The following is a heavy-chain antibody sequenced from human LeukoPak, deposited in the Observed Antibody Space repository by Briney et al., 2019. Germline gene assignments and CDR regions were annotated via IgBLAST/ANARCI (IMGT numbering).Heavy chain of an antibody. V-gene: IGHV3-20*04. CDR3: ARDYYGDAYFDS. CDR2: INWNGGST. CDR1: GFNVSNNY. D-gene: IGHD4-17*01. Sequence: GGSLRLSCAASGFNVSNNYMSWVRQAPGKGLEWVSGINWNGGSTSYADSVKGRFTISRDNTKHSLYLHMNSLRAEDTALYYCARDYYGDAYFDSWGQGTLVIVSS. J-gene: IGHJ4*02.